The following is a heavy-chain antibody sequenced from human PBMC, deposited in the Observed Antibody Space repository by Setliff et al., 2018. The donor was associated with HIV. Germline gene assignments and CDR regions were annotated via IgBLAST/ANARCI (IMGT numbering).Heavy chain of an antibody. V-gene: IGHV4-34*01. CDR2: FNHGRST. CDR3: ARSGSSSPYYFDY. D-gene: IGHD6-6*01. J-gene: IGHJ4*02. Sequence: SETLSLTCAVYGGSFSGYYWSWIRQPPGKGLEWIGEFNHGRSTNNNPSLKSRVTISVDTSKNQFSLRLSSVTAADTAVYYCARSGSSSPYYFDYWGQGTLVTVSS. CDR1: GGSFSGYY.